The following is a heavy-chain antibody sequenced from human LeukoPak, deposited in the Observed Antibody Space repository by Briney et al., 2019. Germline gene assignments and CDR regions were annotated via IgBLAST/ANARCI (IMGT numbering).Heavy chain of an antibody. CDR1: GFTFSSYS. CDR3: ARDPSSYGDYYYYYGMDV. CDR2: ISSSSGYI. V-gene: IGHV3-21*01. J-gene: IGHJ6*02. D-gene: IGHD4-17*01. Sequence: PGGSLRLSCAASGFTFSSYSMNWVRQAPGKGLEWVSSISSSSGYIYYADSVKGRFTISRDNAKNSLYLQMNSLRAEDTAVYYCARDPSSYGDYYYYYGMDVWGQGTTVTVSS.